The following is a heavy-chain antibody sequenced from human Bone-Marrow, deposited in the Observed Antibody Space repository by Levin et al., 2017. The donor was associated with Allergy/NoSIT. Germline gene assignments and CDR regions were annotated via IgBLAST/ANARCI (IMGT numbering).Heavy chain of an antibody. V-gene: IGHV4-61*02. J-gene: IGHJ4*02. Sequence: SETLSLTCTVSGGSISSGSYYWSWIRQPAGKGLEWIGRIYTSGSTNYNPSLKSRVTISVDTSKNQFSLKLSSVTAADTAVYYCARDVAEAFFDYWGQGTLVTVSS. CDR1: GGSISSGSYY. CDR2: IYTSGST. D-gene: IGHD6-19*01. CDR3: ARDVAEAFFDY.